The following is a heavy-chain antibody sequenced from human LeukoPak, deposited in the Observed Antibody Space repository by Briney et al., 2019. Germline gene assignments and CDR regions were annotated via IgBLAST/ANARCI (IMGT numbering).Heavy chain of an antibody. CDR2: IYYSGST. V-gene: IGHV4-59*08. CDR1: GGSISDYY. CDR3: ARREYSYGPFDS. J-gene: IGHJ4*02. D-gene: IGHD5-18*01. Sequence: SETLSLTCVVSGGSISDYYWSWVRQPPGKGLEWIGHIYYSGSTNYKPPLKGRVTISVDTSTNQSSPRLSSVTATDTAVYYCARREYSYGPFDSGGQGTLATVS.